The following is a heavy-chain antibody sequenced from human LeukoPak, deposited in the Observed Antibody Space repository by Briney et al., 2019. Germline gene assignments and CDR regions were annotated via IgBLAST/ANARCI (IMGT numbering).Heavy chain of an antibody. Sequence: PSETLSLTCTVSGDSIGNYFWTWIRQPPGKGLEWIGYISYSGSTNYNPSLKSRVTISLDMSKNQFSLKLNSVTAADTAVYYCAREVYQYYFDYWGQGSLVTVSS. CDR2: ISYSGST. CDR3: AREVYQYYFDY. CDR1: GDSIGNYF. J-gene: IGHJ4*02. D-gene: IGHD2-2*01. V-gene: IGHV4-59*01.